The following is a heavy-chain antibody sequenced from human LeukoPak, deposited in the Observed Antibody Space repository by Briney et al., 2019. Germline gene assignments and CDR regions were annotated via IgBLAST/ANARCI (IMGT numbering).Heavy chain of an antibody. CDR1: GFTISSYA. CDR3: ARALEVRFLESAFDY. J-gene: IGHJ4*02. V-gene: IGHV3-30-3*01. Sequence: PGGSLRLSCAASGFTISSYAMHWVRQAPGKGLEWVAVISYDGSNKYYADSVKGRFTISRDNSKNTLYLQMNSLRAEDTAVYYCARALEVRFLESAFDYWGQGTLVTVSS. CDR2: ISYDGSNK. D-gene: IGHD3-3*01.